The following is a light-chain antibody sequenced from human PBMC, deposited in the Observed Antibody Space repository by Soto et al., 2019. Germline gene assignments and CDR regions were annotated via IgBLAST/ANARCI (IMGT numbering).Light chain of an antibody. V-gene: IGKV3-15*01. J-gene: IGKJ5*01. CDR3: QQYNNWPRIT. Sequence: EILMTQSPATLSVSPGERATLSCRASQSVSSNLAWYQQKPGQAPRLLIYAVSTRATGIPARFSGSGSGTEFTLTISSLQSEDFAVYYCQQYNNWPRITFGQGTRLEIK. CDR2: AVS. CDR1: QSVSSN.